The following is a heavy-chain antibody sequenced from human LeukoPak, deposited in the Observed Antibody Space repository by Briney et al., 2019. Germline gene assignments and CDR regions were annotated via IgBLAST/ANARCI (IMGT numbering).Heavy chain of an antibody. J-gene: IGHJ4*02. CDR3: TTRTFDSWPYYFES. CDR2: IRSKTYGGTT. D-gene: IGHD6-13*01. Sequence: GGSLRLSCTASGFTFGDYAMSWVRQAPGKGLEWVGFIRSKTYGGTTEHAASVKGKFSISRDDSTRIAHLQMDRLKTEDTAVYYCTTRTFDSWPYYFESWGQGTLVSVSS. CDR1: GFTFGDYA. V-gene: IGHV3-49*04.